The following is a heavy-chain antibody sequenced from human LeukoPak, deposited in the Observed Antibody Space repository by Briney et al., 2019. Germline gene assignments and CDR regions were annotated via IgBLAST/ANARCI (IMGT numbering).Heavy chain of an antibody. D-gene: IGHD2-2*01. CDR1: GGTFSSYA. CDR3: ALISSTSYRPSQCGMDV. CDR2: IIPIIGIA. Sequence: ASVKVSCKASGGTFSSYAISWVRQAPGQGLEWMGRIIPIIGIANYAQKFQGRVTITADKSTSTAYMELSSLRSEDTAVYYCALISSTSYRPSQCGMDVWGQGTTVTVSS. J-gene: IGHJ6*02. V-gene: IGHV1-69*04.